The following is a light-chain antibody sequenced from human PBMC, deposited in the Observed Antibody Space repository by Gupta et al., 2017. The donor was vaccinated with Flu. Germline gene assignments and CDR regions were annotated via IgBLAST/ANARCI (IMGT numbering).Light chain of an antibody. Sequence: QSVLTQPPSASGTPGQRVTSACSESPSKIGNNYVYWYQQLPGTSPKLLIYRDTQRPSGVPDRFSGSKSGTSASLAISGLRYEDEADYYCAAWDNSLSVVFGGGTKVTVL. V-gene: IGLV1-47*01. CDR3: AAWDNSLSVV. J-gene: IGLJ3*02. CDR1: PSKIGNNY. CDR2: RDT.